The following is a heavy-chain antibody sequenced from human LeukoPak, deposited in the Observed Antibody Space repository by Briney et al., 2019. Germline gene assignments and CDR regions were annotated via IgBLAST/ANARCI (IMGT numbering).Heavy chain of an antibody. CDR1: GGSISSGSYY. Sequence: SETLSLTCTVSGGSISSGSYYWSWIRQPPGKGLEWIGYIYYSGSTNYNPSLKSRVTISVDTSKNQFSLKLSSVTAADTAVHYCARGITMVRGVIIDFDYWGQGTLVTVSS. D-gene: IGHD3-10*01. V-gene: IGHV4-61*01. CDR2: IYYSGST. J-gene: IGHJ4*02. CDR3: ARGITMVRGVIIDFDY.